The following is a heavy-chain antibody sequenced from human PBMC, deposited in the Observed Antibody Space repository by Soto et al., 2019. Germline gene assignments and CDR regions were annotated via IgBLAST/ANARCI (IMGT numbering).Heavy chain of an antibody. CDR3: ARFNSGSYYEAFDI. J-gene: IGHJ3*02. CDR2: IYHSGST. Sequence: WSXVXQXPGKGLEWIGEIYHSGSTNYKPSLKSRVTISVDKSKNQFSLKLSSVTAADTAVYYCARFNSGSYYEAFDIWGQGTMVT. V-gene: IGHV4-4*02. D-gene: IGHD1-26*01.